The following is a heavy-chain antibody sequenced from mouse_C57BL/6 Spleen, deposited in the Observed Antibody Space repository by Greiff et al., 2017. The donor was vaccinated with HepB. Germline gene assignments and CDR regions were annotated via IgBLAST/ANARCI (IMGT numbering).Heavy chain of an antibody. V-gene: IGHV5-9-1*02. D-gene: IGHD2-2*01. CDR3: TRGYGYDAWFAY. Sequence: EVHLVESGEGLVKPGGSLKLSCAASGFTFSSYAMSWVRQTPEKRLEWVAYISSGGDYIYYADTVKGRFTISRDNARNTLYLQMSSLKSEDTAMYYCTRGYGYDAWFAYWGQGTLVTVSA. CDR2: ISSGGDYI. J-gene: IGHJ3*01. CDR1: GFTFSSYA.